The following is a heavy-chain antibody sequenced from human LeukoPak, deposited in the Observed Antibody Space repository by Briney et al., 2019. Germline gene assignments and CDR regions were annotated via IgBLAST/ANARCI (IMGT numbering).Heavy chain of an antibody. J-gene: IGHJ6*01. V-gene: IGHV3-48*03. CDR2: ISSSGSTI. CDR3: ARAGTGYSRTKIYGMDV. CDR1: GFTFSSYE. Sequence: GGSLRLSCAASGFTFSSYEMNWVRQAPGKGLEWVSHISSSGSTIYYADSVKGRFTISRDNAKNSLYLQMNSLRAEDTAVYYCARAGTGYSRTKIYGMDVWGQGTTVTVSS. D-gene: IGHD6-13*01.